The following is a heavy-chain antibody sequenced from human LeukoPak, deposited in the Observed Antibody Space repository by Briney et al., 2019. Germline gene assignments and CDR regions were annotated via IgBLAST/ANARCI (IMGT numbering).Heavy chain of an antibody. D-gene: IGHD5-24*01. CDR1: GFTFGDYA. Sequence: GGSLRLSCTASGFTFGDYAMTWVRQAPGKGLEWVGFIASETYGGTAEYAASVKGRFTISRDDSKSIAYLQMNSLKTEDTALYYCARQMATILDGILDYWGQGTLVTVSS. CDR3: ARQMATILDGILDY. J-gene: IGHJ4*02. CDR2: IASETYGGTA. V-gene: IGHV3-49*04.